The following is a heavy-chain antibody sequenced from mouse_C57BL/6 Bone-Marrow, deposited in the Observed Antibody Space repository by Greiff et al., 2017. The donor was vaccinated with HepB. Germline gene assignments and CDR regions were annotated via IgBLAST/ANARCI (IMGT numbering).Heavy chain of an antibody. CDR3: ARRGLLQAYFDY. Sequence: VQLVESGAELARPGASVKMSCKASGYTFTSYTMHWVKQRPGQGLEWIGYINPSSGYTKYNQKFKDKATLTADKSSSTAYMQLSSLTSEDSAVYYCARRGLLQAYFDYWGQGTTLTVSS. CDR2: INPSSGYT. D-gene: IGHD1-1*01. CDR1: GYTFTSYT. J-gene: IGHJ2*01. V-gene: IGHV1-4*01.